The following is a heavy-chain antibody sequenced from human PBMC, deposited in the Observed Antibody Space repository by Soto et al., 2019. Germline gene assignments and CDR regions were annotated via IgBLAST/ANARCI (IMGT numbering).Heavy chain of an antibody. V-gene: IGHV3-23*01. CDR2: ITDNGGST. CDR1: GFTFSRDG. J-gene: IGHJ4*02. CDR3: AKERATTTAFDY. Sequence: GGSLRLSSETSGFTFSRDGISWVRQAPGKGLEWVSLITDNGGSTYYADSVKGRFTISRDNTKNTLFLQMNSLRAEDTAVYYCAKERATTTAFDYWGQGALVTVSS. D-gene: IGHD4-17*01.